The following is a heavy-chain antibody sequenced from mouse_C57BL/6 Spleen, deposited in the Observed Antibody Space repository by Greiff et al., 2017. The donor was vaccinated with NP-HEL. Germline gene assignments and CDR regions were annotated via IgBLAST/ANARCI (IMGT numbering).Heavy chain of an antibody. CDR2: INPNYGTT. J-gene: IGHJ4*01. V-gene: IGHV1-39*01. D-gene: IGHD2-3*01. Sequence: VQLQQSGPELVKPGASVKISCKASGYSFTDYNMNWVKQRNGKSLEWIGVINPNYGTTSYNQKFKGKATLTVDQSSSTDYIQLNSLTSEDSAVYYGAIDDGYYHYYAMDYWGQGTSVTVSS. CDR3: AIDDGYYHYYAMDY. CDR1: GYSFTDYN.